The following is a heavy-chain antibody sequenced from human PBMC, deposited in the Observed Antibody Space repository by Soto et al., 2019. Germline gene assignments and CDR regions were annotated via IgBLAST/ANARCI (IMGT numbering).Heavy chain of an antibody. CDR2: IYYSGST. V-gene: IGHV4-59*12. Sequence: SETLSLTCTVSGGSISSYYWSWIRQPPGKGLEWIGYIYYSGSTNYNPSLKSRVTISVDTSKNQFSLKLSSVTAADTAVYYCARDSRDYGGNSGFYYGMDVWGQGTTVTVSS. D-gene: IGHD4-17*01. CDR3: ARDSRDYGGNSGFYYGMDV. CDR1: GGSISSYY. J-gene: IGHJ6*02.